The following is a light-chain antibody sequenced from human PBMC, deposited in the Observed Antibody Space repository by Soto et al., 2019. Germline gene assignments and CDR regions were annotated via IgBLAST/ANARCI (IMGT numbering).Light chain of an antibody. CDR3: QQRSDWPPSLT. V-gene: IGKV3-11*01. Sequence: EIVLTQSPATLSLSPGERATLSCRASQSVSSSLAWYQHKPGQAPRLLLYATSHRATDIPTRFSGSGSETDFTLTISSLEPEDFAVYYCQQRSDWPPSLTFGGGTKVEIK. CDR2: ATS. J-gene: IGKJ4*01. CDR1: QSVSSS.